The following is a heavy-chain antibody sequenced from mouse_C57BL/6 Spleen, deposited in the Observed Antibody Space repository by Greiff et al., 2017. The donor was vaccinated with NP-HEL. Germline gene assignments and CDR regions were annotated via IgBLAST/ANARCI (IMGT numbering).Heavy chain of an antibody. CDR2: INPNNGGT. CDR1: GYTFTDYN. CDR3: ARERDYYGSSWYFDV. V-gene: IGHV1-18*01. J-gene: IGHJ1*03. Sequence: EVQLQQSGPELVKPGASVKIPCKASGYTFTDYNMDWVKQSHGKSLEWIGDINPNNGGTIYNQKFTGKATLTVDKSSSTAYMELRSLTSEDTAVYYCARERDYYGSSWYFDVWGTGTTVTVSS. D-gene: IGHD1-1*01.